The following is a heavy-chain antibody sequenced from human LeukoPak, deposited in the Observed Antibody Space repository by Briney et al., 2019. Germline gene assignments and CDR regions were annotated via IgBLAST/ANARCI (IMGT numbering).Heavy chain of an antibody. J-gene: IGHJ4*02. CDR1: GFTFSDHY. CDR2: TKNKANSYTT. Sequence: PGGSLRLSCAASGFTFSDHYMDWVRQAPGKGLEWVGRTKNKANSYTTQYAASVKGRFTISRDDSKNSLYLQMNSLKTEDTAVYYCTTSDSSGWYGFVYWGQGTLVTVSS. D-gene: IGHD6-19*01. V-gene: IGHV3-72*01. CDR3: TTSDSSGWYGFVY.